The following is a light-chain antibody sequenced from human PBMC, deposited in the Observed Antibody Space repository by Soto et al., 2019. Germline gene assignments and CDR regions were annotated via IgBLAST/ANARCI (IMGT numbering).Light chain of an antibody. J-gene: IGLJ2*01. CDR2: LNSDGSH. Sequence: QLVLTQSPSASASLGASVTLTCSLSSGLSTYAVAWHQQQPGKGPRFLMKLNSDGSHSKADGIPDRFSGSSSGAERYLTISSLQSEDEADYFCQTWGTATHVVFGGVTQLTVL. V-gene: IGLV4-69*02. CDR3: QTWGTATHVV. CDR1: SGLSTYA.